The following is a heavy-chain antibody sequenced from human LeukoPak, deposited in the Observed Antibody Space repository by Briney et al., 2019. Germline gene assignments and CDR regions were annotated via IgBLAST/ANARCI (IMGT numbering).Heavy chain of an antibody. J-gene: IGHJ6*03. CDR1: GFTFSSYA. CDR2: ISGSGGST. D-gene: IGHD1-26*01. V-gene: IGHV3-23*01. Sequence: GGSLRLSCAASGFTFSSYAMSWVRQAPGKGLEWVSAISGSGGSTYYADSVKGRFTISRDNSKNTLYLQMNSLRAEDTAVYYCANKVGATPSYYYYYMDVWGKGTTVTASS. CDR3: ANKVGATPSYYYYYMDV.